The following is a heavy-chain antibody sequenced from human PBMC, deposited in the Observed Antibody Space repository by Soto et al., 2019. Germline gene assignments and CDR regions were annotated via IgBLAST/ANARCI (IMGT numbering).Heavy chain of an antibody. Sequence: SVKVSCKASGYTFTSYGISWVRQAPGQGLEWMGWISAYNGNTNYAQKLQGRVTMTTDTSTSTAYMELRSLRSDDTAVYYCARFYDSSGYYADAFDYWGQGTLVTVSS. J-gene: IGHJ4*02. CDR2: ISAYNGNT. D-gene: IGHD3-22*01. V-gene: IGHV1-18*01. CDR3: ARFYDSSGYYADAFDY. CDR1: GYTFTSYG.